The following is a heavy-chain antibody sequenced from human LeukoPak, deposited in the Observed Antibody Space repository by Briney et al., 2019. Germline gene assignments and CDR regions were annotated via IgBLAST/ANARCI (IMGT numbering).Heavy chain of an antibody. CDR1: GFTFSNAW. Sequence: GGSLRLSCAASGFTFSNAWMSWVRQAPGKGLEWVANIKQDGSEKYYVDSVKGRVTISRDNAKNSLYLQMNSLRAEDTAVYYCARDHYDGVGGFDYWGQGTLVTVSS. V-gene: IGHV3-7*01. J-gene: IGHJ4*02. CDR3: ARDHYDGVGGFDY. D-gene: IGHD3-22*01. CDR2: IKQDGSEK.